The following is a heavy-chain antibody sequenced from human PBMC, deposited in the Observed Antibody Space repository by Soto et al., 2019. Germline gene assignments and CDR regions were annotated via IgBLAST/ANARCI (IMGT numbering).Heavy chain of an antibody. V-gene: IGHV3-33*01. Sequence: QVQLVESGGGVVQPGRSLSLSCAAPGFTFSSYGIHWVRQAPGKGLEWVAVIWYDGSNKYYADSVKGRFTISRDNSKNALYLQMDGLRADDTAVYYCARELLVRGMKYHGMDVWGPGTTVTVSS. CDR1: GFTFSSYG. CDR2: IWYDGSNK. D-gene: IGHD3-10*01. CDR3: ARELLVRGMKYHGMDV. J-gene: IGHJ6*02.